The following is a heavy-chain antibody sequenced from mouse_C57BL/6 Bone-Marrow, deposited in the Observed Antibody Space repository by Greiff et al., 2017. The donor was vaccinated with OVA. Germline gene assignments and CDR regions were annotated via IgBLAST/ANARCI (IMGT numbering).Heavy chain of an antibody. Sequence: QVQLQQSGAELARPGASVKMSCKASGYTFTSYTMHWVKQRPGQGLEWIGYINPSSGYTKYNQKFKDKATLTADKSSNTAYMQLSSLTTEDSAIYYCARENYYGSSFAYWGQGTLVTVSA. V-gene: IGHV1-4*01. CDR3: ARENYYGSSFAY. J-gene: IGHJ3*01. D-gene: IGHD1-1*01. CDR1: GYTFTSYT. CDR2: INPSSGYT.